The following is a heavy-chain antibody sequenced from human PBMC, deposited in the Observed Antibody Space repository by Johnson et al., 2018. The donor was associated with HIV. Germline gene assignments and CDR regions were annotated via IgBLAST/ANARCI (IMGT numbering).Heavy chain of an antibody. V-gene: IGHV3-30*14. CDR2: ISYDGSNK. CDR3: APIAAAAFDI. Sequence: QVQLVESGGGVVQPGRSLRLSCAASGFTFNTYSMHWVRQTPGKGPEWVSLISYDGSNKYYADSVKGRLTISRDNSKNTLYLQMNSLRAEDTAVYYCAPIAAAAFDIWGQGTMVTVSS. CDR1: GFTFNTYS. J-gene: IGHJ3*02. D-gene: IGHD6-6*01.